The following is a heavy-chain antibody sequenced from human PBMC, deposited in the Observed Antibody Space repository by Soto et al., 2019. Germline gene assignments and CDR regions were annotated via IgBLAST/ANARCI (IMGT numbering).Heavy chain of an antibody. J-gene: IGHJ6*03. CDR3: ARLLAAAGDYYYYYMDV. CDR1: GYTFTSYS. CDR2: ISAYNGNT. V-gene: IGHV1-18*01. D-gene: IGHD6-13*01. Sequence: QVQLVQSGAEVKKPGASVKVSCKASGYTFTSYSITWVRQAPGQGLEWMGWISAYNGNTNYAQKLQGRVTMTTDTSTSTAYMELRSLRSDDTAVYYCARLLAAAGDYYYYYMDVWGKGTTVTVSS.